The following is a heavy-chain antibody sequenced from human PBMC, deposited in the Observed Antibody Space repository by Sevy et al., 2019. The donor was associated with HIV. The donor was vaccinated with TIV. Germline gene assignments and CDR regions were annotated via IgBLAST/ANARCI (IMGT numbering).Heavy chain of an antibody. J-gene: IGHJ4*02. CDR1: GFTFSSYA. Sequence: GGSLRLSCAASGFTFSSYAMSWVRQAPGKGLEWVSAISGSGGSTYYADSVKGRFTISRDNSKNTLYLQMNSLRAEATAVYYCAKSPPRCGGGTCSFDYWGQGTLVTVSS. V-gene: IGHV3-23*01. D-gene: IGHD2-15*01. CDR3: AKSPPRCGGGTCSFDY. CDR2: ISGSGGST.